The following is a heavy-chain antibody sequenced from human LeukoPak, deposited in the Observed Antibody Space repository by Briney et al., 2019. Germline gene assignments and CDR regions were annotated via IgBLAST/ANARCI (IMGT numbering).Heavy chain of an antibody. D-gene: IGHD2-15*01. V-gene: IGHV3-43*01. J-gene: IGHJ4*02. CDR1: GFTFNTYW. CDR3: AKDIGVGYCNGCLFDY. CDR2: ISWDGGST. Sequence: GGSLRLSCAASGFTFNTYWMHWVRQAPGKGLVWVSLISWDGGSTYYADSVKGRFTISRDNSKNSLYLQMNSLRTEDTALYYCAKDIGVGYCNGCLFDYWGQGTLVTVSS.